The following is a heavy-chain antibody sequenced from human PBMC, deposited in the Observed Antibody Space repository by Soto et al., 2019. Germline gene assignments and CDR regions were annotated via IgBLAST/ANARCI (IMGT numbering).Heavy chain of an antibody. CDR1: GFTFSSYA. Sequence: EVQLLESGGGLVQPGGSLRLSCAASGFTFSSYAMSWVRQAPGKGLQWVSTVSGNGVSTYYVDSVKGRFTISSDNSKKTLYLQMNSLRAEDTAVYYCAKGTGTFDSWGPGTLGTVSS. CDR2: VSGNGVST. J-gene: IGHJ4*02. V-gene: IGHV3-23*01. D-gene: IGHD1-1*01. CDR3: AKGTGTFDS.